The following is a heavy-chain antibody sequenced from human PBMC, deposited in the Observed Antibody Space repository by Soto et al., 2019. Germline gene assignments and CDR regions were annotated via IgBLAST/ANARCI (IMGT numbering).Heavy chain of an antibody. Sequence: QVQLQESGPGLVKPSETLSLTCTVSGGSISSYYWSWIRQPPGKGLEWIGYIYYSGSTNYNPSRKRRVTISVDTSKNQFSLKLSSVTAADTAVYYCARRYGYSFDYWGQGTLVTVSS. D-gene: IGHD1-1*01. V-gene: IGHV4-59*08. J-gene: IGHJ4*02. CDR1: GGSISSYY. CDR2: IYYSGST. CDR3: ARRYGYSFDY.